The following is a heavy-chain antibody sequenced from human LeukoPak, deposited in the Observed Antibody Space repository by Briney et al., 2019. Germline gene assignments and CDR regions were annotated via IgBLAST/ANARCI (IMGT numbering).Heavy chain of an antibody. J-gene: IGHJ4*02. D-gene: IGHD5-18*01. CDR3: ARVNGYSYGFTSYFVY. CDR1: GGSISSYY. CDR2: IYYSGST. V-gene: IGHV4-59*01. Sequence: SETLPLTCTVSGGSISSYYWSWIRQPPGKGLEWIGYIYYSGSTNYNPSLKSRVTISVDTSKNQFSLKLSSVTAADTAVYYCARVNGYSYGFTSYFVYWGQGTLVTVSS.